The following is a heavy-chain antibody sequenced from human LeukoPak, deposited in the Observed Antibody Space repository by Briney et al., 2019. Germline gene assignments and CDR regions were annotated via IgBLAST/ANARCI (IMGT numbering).Heavy chain of an antibody. J-gene: IGHJ4*02. D-gene: IGHD3-9*01. CDR3: ARDLRYFDWLLSVYYFDY. CDR2: ISAYNGNT. Sequence: ASVKVSCKASGYTFTSYGISWVRQAPGQGLERMGWISAYNGNTNYAQKLQGRVTMTTDTSTSTAYMELRSLRSDDTAVYYCARDLRYFDWLLSVYYFDYWGQGTLVTVSS. V-gene: IGHV1-18*01. CDR1: GYTFTSYG.